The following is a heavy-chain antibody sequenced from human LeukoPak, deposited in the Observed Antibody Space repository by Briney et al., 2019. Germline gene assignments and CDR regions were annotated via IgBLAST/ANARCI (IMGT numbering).Heavy chain of an antibody. CDR3: ARARLWFGELYLSSFDY. CDR2: IYYSGST. D-gene: IGHD3-10*01. Sequence: SETLSLTCTVSGVSISSSSYYWGWIRQPPGKGLEWIGSIYYSGSTYYNPSLKSRVTISVDTSKNQFSLKLSSVTAADTAVYYCARARLWFGELYLSSFDYWGQGTLVTVSS. CDR1: GVSISSSSYY. V-gene: IGHV4-39*07. J-gene: IGHJ4*02.